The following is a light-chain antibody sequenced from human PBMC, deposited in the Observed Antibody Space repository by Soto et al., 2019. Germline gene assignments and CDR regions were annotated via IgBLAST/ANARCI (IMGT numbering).Light chain of an antibody. CDR3: QQYNNWPRT. Sequence: ERVMPQSPATLSVSPGERATLSCRASQSVSNNLAWYQQKLGQAPRLLIYGASTRATGIPARFSGSGSGTEFTLTISSLQSEDFAVYYCQQYNNWPRTFGQGTKVDIK. CDR2: GAS. CDR1: QSVSNN. J-gene: IGKJ1*01. V-gene: IGKV3D-15*01.